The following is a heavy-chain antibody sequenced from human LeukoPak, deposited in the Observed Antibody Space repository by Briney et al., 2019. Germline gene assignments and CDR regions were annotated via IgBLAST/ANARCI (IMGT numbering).Heavy chain of an antibody. CDR2: ISYDGSNK. CDR3: ARDYYDSSGYPRAFDI. CDR1: GFTFSSYA. Sequence: GRSLRLSCAASGFTFSSYAMHWVRQAPGKGLEWVAVISYDGSNKYYADSVKGRFTISRDNSKNTLYLQMNSLRAEDTAMYYCARDYYDSSGYPRAFDIWGQGTMVTVSS. J-gene: IGHJ3*02. D-gene: IGHD3-22*01. V-gene: IGHV3-30-3*01.